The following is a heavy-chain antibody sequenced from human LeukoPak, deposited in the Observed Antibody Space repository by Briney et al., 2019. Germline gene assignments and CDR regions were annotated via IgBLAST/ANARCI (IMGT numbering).Heavy chain of an antibody. CDR3: ARGIDSSGYYSFDY. CDR2: INWNGGST. CDR1: GFTFDDYG. J-gene: IGHJ4*02. D-gene: IGHD3-22*01. Sequence: GGSLRLSCAASGFTFDDYGMSWVRQAPGKGVEWVSGINWNGGSTGYADSVKGRFTISRDNAKNSLYLQMNSLRAEDTALYYCARGIDSSGYYSFDYWGQGTLVTVPS. V-gene: IGHV3-20*04.